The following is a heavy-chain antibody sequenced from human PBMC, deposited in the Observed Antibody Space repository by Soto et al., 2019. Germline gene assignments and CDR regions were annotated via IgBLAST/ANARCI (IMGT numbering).Heavy chain of an antibody. CDR2: INPSGGST. J-gene: IGHJ1*01. D-gene: IGHD6-6*01. CDR1: GYTFTSYY. CDR3: ARDYPTVYSSSSPAEYFQH. V-gene: IGHV1-46*01. Sequence: ASVKVSCKASGYTFTSYYMHWVRQAPGQGLEWMGIINPSGGSTSYAQKFQGRVTMTRDTSTSTVYMELSSLRSEDTAVYYCARDYPTVYSSSSPAEYFQHWGQGTLVTVSS.